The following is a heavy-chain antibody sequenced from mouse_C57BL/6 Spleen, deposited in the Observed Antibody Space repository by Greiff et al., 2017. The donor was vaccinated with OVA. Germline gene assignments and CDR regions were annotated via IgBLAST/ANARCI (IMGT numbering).Heavy chain of an antibody. CDR3: ARGDDYDRNFFAY. V-gene: IGHV1-80*01. CDR1: GYAFSSYW. D-gene: IGHD2-4*01. J-gene: IGHJ3*01. CDR2: IYPGDGDT. Sequence: VQLQQSGAELVKPGASVKISCKASGYAFSSYWMNWVKQRPGKGLEWIGQIYPGDGDTNYNGKFKGKATLTADNSSSTAYMQLSSLTSEDSAVYFCARGDDYDRNFFAYWGQGTLVTVSA.